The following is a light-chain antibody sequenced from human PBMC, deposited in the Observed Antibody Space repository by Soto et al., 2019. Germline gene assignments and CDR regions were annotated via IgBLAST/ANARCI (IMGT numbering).Light chain of an antibody. Sequence: EIVFTQSPGTLSLSPGERATLSCRASQSVSRSLLAWYQQKPGQAPRLLIYGASTRATGIADRFSGSGSGTDFTLTISRLEPEDFAVYYCQQYGNPPPYSFGQGTKLEIK. CDR3: QQYGNPPPYS. CDR2: GAS. J-gene: IGKJ2*03. CDR1: QSVSRSL. V-gene: IGKV3-20*01.